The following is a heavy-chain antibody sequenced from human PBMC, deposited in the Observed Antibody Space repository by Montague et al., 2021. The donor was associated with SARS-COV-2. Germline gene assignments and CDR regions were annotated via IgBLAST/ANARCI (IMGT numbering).Heavy chain of an antibody. D-gene: IGHD4-17*01. CDR3: ARMVAVTTSLDY. V-gene: IGHV2-70*11. CDR2: IDWGDDE. J-gene: IGHJ4*02. Sequence: PALVKPTQTLTLTCTFSGFSLSTSGMCVSWIRQPPGKALEWLARIDWGDDEYYSTSLKTRLTISKDTSKNQVVLTMTNMDPVDTATYYCARMVAVTTSLDYWGQGTLVTVSS. CDR1: GFSLSTSGMC.